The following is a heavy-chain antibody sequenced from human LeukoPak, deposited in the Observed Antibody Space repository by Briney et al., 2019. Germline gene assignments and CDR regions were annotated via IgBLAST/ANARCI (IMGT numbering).Heavy chain of an antibody. CDR3: ATSILTGYTYGVDV. D-gene: IGHD3-9*01. J-gene: IGHJ6*02. V-gene: IGHV1-24*01. CDR2: FDPEDGET. Sequence: ASVKVSCKVSGYTLTELSMHWVRQAPGKGLEWMGGFDPEDGETIYAQKFQGRVTMTEDTSTDTAYMELSSLRSEDTAVYYCATSILTGYTYGVDVWGQGTTVTVSS. CDR1: GYTLTELS.